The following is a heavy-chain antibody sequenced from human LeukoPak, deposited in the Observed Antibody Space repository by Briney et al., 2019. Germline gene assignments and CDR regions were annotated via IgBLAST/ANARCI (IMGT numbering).Heavy chain of an antibody. V-gene: IGHV4-4*07. CDR1: GGSISSYY. CDR2: IYTGGST. CDR3: ARDGRIPRYDILTGYATSTHYYGLDV. Sequence: SETLSLTCTVSGGSISSYYWSWIRQPAGKGLEWIGRIYTGGSTNYNPSLKSRVTMSVDTSKNQFSLKLSSATAADTAVYYCARDGRIPRYDILTGYATSTHYYGLDVWGQGSPVTVSS. J-gene: IGHJ6*02. D-gene: IGHD3-9*01.